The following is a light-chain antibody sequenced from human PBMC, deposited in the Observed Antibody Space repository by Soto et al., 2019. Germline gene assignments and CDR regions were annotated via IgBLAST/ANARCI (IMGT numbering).Light chain of an antibody. CDR1: SSDVGNYNY. J-gene: IGLJ1*01. Sequence: QSVLAQPASVSGSPGQSITISFTGTSSDVGNYNYVSWYQQHPGKAPQLMIFQVTNRASGVSTRFSGSKSGDTASLTISGLQAEDEADYYCSSYTTSSTLYVFGTGTKVTVL. CDR2: QVT. V-gene: IGLV2-14*01. CDR3: SSYTTSSTLYV.